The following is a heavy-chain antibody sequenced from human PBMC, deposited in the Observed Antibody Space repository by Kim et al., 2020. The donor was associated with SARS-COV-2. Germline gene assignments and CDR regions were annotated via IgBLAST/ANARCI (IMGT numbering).Heavy chain of an antibody. Sequence: GGSLRLSCAASGFTFSSYVMHWVRQAPGKGLEWVAVISYDGSNKYYADSVKGRFTISRDNSKNTLYLQMNSLRAEDTAVYYCARDTGEFDYWGQGTLVTVPS. CDR3: ARDTGEFDY. D-gene: IGHD3-10*01. V-gene: IGHV3-30*04. CDR2: ISYDGSNK. CDR1: GFTFSSYV. J-gene: IGHJ4*02.